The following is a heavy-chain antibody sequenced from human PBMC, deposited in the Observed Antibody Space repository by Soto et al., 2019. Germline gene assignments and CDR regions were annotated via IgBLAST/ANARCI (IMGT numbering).Heavy chain of an antibody. CDR1: GYTFTGYY. J-gene: IGHJ6*02. CDR2: INPNSGGT. CDR3: ARLLLPSNYYYGMDV. Sequence: ASVKVSCKASGYTFTGYYMHWVRQAPGQGLEWMGWINPNSGGTNYAQKFQGRVTMTRDTSISTAYMELSRLRSDDTAVYYCARLLLPSNYYYGMDVWGQGTTVTVSS. V-gene: IGHV1-2*02. D-gene: IGHD2-15*01.